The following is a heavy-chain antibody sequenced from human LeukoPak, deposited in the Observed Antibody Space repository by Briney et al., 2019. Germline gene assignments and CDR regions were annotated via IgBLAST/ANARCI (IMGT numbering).Heavy chain of an antibody. CDR1: GYTFTGYY. Sequence: ASVKVSCKASGYTFTGYYMHWVRQAPGQGLEWMGIINPSGGSTSYAQKFQGRVTMTRDTSTSTVYMELSSLRSEDTAVYYCARGGIAARSSALDFDYWGQGTLVTVSS. V-gene: IGHV1-46*01. D-gene: IGHD6-6*01. J-gene: IGHJ4*02. CDR2: INPSGGST. CDR3: ARGGIAARSSALDFDY.